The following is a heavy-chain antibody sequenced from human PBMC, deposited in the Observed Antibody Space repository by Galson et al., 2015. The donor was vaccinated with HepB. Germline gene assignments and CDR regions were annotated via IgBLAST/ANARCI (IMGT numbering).Heavy chain of an antibody. CDR3: AKVRGYYSIDTFDM. CDR1: GFTFSTYT. CDR2: ISSGGTR. Sequence: SLRLSCAASGFTFSTYTMNWVRQAPGKGLEWVSAISSGGTRHYADSVKGRFTISRDNDKNTLYLQMNSLRAEDTAVYYCAKVRGYYSIDTFDMWGQGTMVTVSA. V-gene: IGHV3-23*01. D-gene: IGHD2-15*01. J-gene: IGHJ3*02.